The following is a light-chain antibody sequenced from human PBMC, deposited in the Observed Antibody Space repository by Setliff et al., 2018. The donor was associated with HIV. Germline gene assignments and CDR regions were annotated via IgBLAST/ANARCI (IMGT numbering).Light chain of an antibody. CDR1: SSDIGGYDY. Sequence: QSALAQPASVSGSPGQSITISCTGTSSDIGGYDYVSWYQHHPGKAPKLMIYEVTNRPSGVSDRFSGSKSGNMASLTVSGLQAEDEADYYCSSYTSSRTLVFGGGTKVTV. CDR2: EVT. V-gene: IGLV2-14*01. J-gene: IGLJ2*01. CDR3: SSYTSSRTLV.